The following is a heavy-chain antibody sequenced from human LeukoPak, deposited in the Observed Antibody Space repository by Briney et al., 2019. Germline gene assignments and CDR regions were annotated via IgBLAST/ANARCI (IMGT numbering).Heavy chain of an antibody. J-gene: IGHJ4*02. Sequence: ASVKVSCKASGYTFTSYGISWVRQAPGQGLEWMGWISAYNGNTNYAQKLQGRVTMTTDTSTSTAYMELRSLRSDDTAVYYCARGPHRGYCSSTSCPPNSGSWTLFDYWGQGTLVTVSS. V-gene: IGHV1-18*01. CDR3: ARGPHRGYCSSTSCPPNSGSWTLFDY. D-gene: IGHD2-2*01. CDR1: GYTFTSYG. CDR2: ISAYNGNT.